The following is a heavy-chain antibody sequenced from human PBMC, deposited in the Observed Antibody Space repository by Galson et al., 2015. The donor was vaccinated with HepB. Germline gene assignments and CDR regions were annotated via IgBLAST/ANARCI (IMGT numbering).Heavy chain of an antibody. CDR3: ARWRGEWNAFDI. CDR2: IHYTGST. V-gene: IGHV4-59*02. D-gene: IGHD2-8*01. Sequence: ETLSLTCSVSGVPVSSHYWNWMRQPPGKGLEWIGYIHYTGSTKCNPSLKSRLIMSTDTSKNQFSLKLSSVTAADTAVYYCARWRGEWNAFDIWGQGTVVTVPS. J-gene: IGHJ3*02. CDR1: GVPVSSHY.